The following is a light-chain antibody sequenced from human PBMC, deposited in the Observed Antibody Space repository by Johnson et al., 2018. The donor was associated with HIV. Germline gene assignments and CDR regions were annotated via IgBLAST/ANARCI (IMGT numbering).Light chain of an antibody. CDR2: ENN. CDR1: SSNIGKNY. V-gene: IGLV1-51*02. J-gene: IGLJ1*01. Sequence: QSVLTQPPSVSAAPGQKVTISCSGSSSNIGKNYVSWYQQLPGTAPKVLIYENNKRPSGIPDRFSGSKSGASATLGITGLQTGAEAGHYCGTWDPSLRAVGVFGTGTKVTVL. CDR3: GTWDPSLRAVGV.